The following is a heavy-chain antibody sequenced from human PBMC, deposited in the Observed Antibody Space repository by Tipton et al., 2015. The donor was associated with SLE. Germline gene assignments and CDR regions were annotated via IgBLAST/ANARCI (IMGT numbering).Heavy chain of an antibody. D-gene: IGHD2/OR15-2a*01. J-gene: IGHJ4*02. CDR3: ARLSASIGY. CDR2: IYFTGST. V-gene: IGHV4-39*07. CDR1: GDSISGSSYY. Sequence: TLSLTCTVSGDSISGSSYYWGWIRQPPGKGLEWIGSIYFTGSTYNSPSLKSRVTISVDTSKNHLSLNLTSVTAADTALYYCARLSASIGYWGQGALVTVSS.